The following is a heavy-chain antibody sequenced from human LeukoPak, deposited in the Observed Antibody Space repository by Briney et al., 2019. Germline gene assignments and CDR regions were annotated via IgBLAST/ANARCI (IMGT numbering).Heavy chain of an antibody. D-gene: IGHD4-17*01. CDR1: GFTFDDYA. V-gene: IGHV3-49*03. CDR2: IRSKAFGGTP. CDR3: TRNTVTVHFDY. Sequence: AGGSLRLSCSASGFTFDDYAVSWFRQALGKGLEWVGFIRSKAFGGTPEYAASVRGRFTISRDDSKSIAYLQMNSLKTEDTAVYYCTRNTVTVHFDYWSQGTLVTVSS. J-gene: IGHJ4*02.